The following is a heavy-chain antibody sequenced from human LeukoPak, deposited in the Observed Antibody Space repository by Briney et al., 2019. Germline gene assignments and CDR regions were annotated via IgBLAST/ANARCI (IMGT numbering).Heavy chain of an antibody. J-gene: IGHJ3*02. D-gene: IGHD3-22*01. CDR2: IYYSGST. V-gene: IGHV4-39*01. Sequence: SETLSLTCTVSGGSISSSSYYWGWIGQPPGKGLEWIGSIYYSGSTYYNPSLKSRVTISVDTSKNQFSLKLSSVTAADTAVYYCARQSSSMIVVVMGAFDIWGQGTMVTISS. CDR3: ARQSSSMIVVVMGAFDI. CDR1: GGSISSSSYY.